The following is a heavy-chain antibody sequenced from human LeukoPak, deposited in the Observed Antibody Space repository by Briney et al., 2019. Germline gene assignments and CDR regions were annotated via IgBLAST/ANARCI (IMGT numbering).Heavy chain of an antibody. CDR3: ARDADTAMVSVWFDP. CDR2: ISAYNGNT. Sequence: GASVKVSCKASGYTFTTYAMTWVRQAPGQGLEWMGWISAYNGNTNYAQKLQGRVTMTTDTSTSTAYMELRSLRSDDTAVYYCARDADTAMVSVWFDPWGQGTLVTVSS. D-gene: IGHD5-18*01. V-gene: IGHV1-18*01. CDR1: GYTFTTYA. J-gene: IGHJ5*02.